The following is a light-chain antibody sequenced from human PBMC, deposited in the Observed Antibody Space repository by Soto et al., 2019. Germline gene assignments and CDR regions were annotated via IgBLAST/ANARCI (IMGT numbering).Light chain of an antibody. CDR2: DAS. Sequence: DIQMTQSPSSLSASVGDRVTITCQASQDISNYLNWYQQKTGKAPKLLIYDASNLETGVPSRFSGSGSGTDVTFTISSLQPEDIATYYCQHYDNLPFTFGPGTKVDIK. CDR1: QDISNY. J-gene: IGKJ3*01. V-gene: IGKV1-33*01. CDR3: QHYDNLPFT.